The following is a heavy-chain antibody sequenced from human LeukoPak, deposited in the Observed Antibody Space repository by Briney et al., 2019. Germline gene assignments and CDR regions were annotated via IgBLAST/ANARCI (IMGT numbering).Heavy chain of an antibody. V-gene: IGHV1-69*13. CDR1: GGTFSSYA. J-gene: IGHJ4*02. CDR2: IIPIFGTA. Sequence: EASVKVSCKASGGTFSSYAISWVRQAPGQGLEWMGGIIPIFGTANYAQKFQGRVTITADESTSTAYMELSSLRSEDTAVYYCASRNSYSSSWYYFDYWGQGTLVTVSS. D-gene: IGHD6-13*01. CDR3: ASRNSYSSSWYYFDY.